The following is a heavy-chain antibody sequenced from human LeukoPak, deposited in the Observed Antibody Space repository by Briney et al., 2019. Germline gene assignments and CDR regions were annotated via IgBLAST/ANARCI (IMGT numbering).Heavy chain of an antibody. Sequence: GGSLRLSCAASGFTFSSYAMRWVRQAPGKGLEWVAVISYDGSNKYYADSVKGRFTISRDNSKNTLYLQMNSLRAEDTAVYYCAEDLGLVEPGYYGMDVWGQGTTVTVSS. V-gene: IGHV3-30*18. CDR2: ISYDGSNK. J-gene: IGHJ6*02. CDR3: AEDLGLVEPGYYGMDV. D-gene: IGHD6-19*01. CDR1: GFTFSSYA.